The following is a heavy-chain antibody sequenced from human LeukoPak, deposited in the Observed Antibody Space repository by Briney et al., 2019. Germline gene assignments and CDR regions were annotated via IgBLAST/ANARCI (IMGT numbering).Heavy chain of an antibody. Sequence: SETPSLTCTVSGGSISSYYWSWIRQPPGKGLEWIGYIYTSGSTNYNPSLKSRGTISVDTSKNQFSLKLSSVTAADPAVYYCARGGYYYDSSGANFDYWGQGTLVTVSS. CDR1: GGSISSYY. D-gene: IGHD3-22*01. CDR3: ARGGYYYDSSGANFDY. J-gene: IGHJ4*02. CDR2: IYTSGST. V-gene: IGHV4-4*09.